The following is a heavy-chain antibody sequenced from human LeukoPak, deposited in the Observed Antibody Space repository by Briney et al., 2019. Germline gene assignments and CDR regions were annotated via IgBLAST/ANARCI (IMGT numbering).Heavy chain of an antibody. J-gene: IGHJ5*01. CDR3: AHEVDDYSNPPGWFDS. CDR2: IYWNDDK. CDR1: GFSLSTSGVG. D-gene: IGHD4-11*01. Sequence: SGPTLVSPTQTLTLTCTFSGFSLSTSGVGVGWIRQPPGKALEWLALIYWNDDKRYSPSLKSRLTITKDTSKNQVVLTMTNMDPVDTATYYCAHEVDDYSNPPGWFDSWGQGTLATVSS. V-gene: IGHV2-5*01.